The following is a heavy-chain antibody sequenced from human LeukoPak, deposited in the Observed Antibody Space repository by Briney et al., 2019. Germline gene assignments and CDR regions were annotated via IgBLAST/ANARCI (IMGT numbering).Heavy chain of an antibody. CDR3: ARGSTSPDYSGSYERELNFDY. CDR1: GGSISSSSYY. CDR2: IYYSGST. D-gene: IGHD1-26*01. J-gene: IGHJ4*02. Sequence: SETLSLTCTVSGGSISSSSYYWGWIRQPPGKGLEWIGSIYYSGSTYYNPSLKSRVTISVDTSKNQFSLKLSSVTAADTAVYYCARGSTSPDYSGSYERELNFDYWGQGTLVTVSS. V-gene: IGHV4-39*07.